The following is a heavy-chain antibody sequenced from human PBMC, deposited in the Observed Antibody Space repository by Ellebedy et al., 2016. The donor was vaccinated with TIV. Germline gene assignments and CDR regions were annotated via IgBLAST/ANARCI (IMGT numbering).Heavy chain of an antibody. D-gene: IGHD5-12*01. V-gene: IGHV1-8*01. CDR2: MNPDTGYI. Sequence: ASVKVSXXASGYSLTSYDINWVRQATGQGPEWMGWMNPDTGYIGYSQKFQGRVTLAVDTSINTTYMELSSLTSEDTALYYCAKGGGRGGYGPWSWFDSWGQGTLVTASS. CDR3: AKGGGRGGYGPWSWFDS. J-gene: IGHJ5*01. CDR1: GYSLTSYD.